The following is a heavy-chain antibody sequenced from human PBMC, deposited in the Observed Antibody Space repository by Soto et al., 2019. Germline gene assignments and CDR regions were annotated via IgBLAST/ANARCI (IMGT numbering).Heavy chain of an antibody. CDR1: GGSISSGDYY. J-gene: IGHJ4*02. Sequence: QVQLQESGPGLVKPSQTLSLTCTVSGGSISSGDYYWSWIRQPPGKGLEWIGYTYYSGSTYYNPSLQSRITTSVDTSKNQFSLKLSSVTAADTAVYYCARARLYCSGGSCYGPDFDCWGQGTLVTVSS. D-gene: IGHD2-15*01. V-gene: IGHV4-30-4*01. CDR2: TYYSGST. CDR3: ARARLYCSGGSCYGPDFDC.